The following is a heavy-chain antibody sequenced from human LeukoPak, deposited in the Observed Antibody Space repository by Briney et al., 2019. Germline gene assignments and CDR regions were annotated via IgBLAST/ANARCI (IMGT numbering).Heavy chain of an antibody. CDR3: ATKSVRIAAAARRRLERRPGPQFDY. V-gene: IGHV1-24*01. CDR2: FDPEDGET. D-gene: IGHD6-13*01. Sequence: ASVKVSCKVSGYTLTELSMHWVRQAPGKGLEWMGGFDPEDGETIYAQKFQGRVTMTEDTSTDTAYMELSSLRSEDTAVYYCATKSVRIAAAARRRLERRPGPQFDYWGQGTLVTVSS. CDR1: GYTLTELS. J-gene: IGHJ4*02.